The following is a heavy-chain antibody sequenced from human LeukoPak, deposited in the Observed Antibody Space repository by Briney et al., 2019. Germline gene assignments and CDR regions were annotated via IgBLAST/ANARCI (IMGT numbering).Heavy chain of an antibody. CDR2: INHSGST. D-gene: IGHD3-3*01. CDR1: GGSFSGYY. V-gene: IGHV4-34*01. CDR3: ARGRSNYDFWSGYYRFDY. Sequence: SETLSLPCAVYGGSFSGYYWSWIRQPPGKGLEWIGEINHSGSTNYNPSLKSRVTISVDTSKNQFSLKLSSVTAADTAVYYCARGRSNYDFWSGYYRFDYWGQGTLVTVSS. J-gene: IGHJ4*02.